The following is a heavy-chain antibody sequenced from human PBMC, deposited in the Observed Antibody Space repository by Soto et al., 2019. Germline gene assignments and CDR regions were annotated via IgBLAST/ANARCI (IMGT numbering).Heavy chain of an antibody. D-gene: IGHD4-17*01. CDR2: IYYSGST. V-gene: IGHV4-59*01. CDR1: GGSISSYY. Sequence: SETLSLTCTVSGGSISSYYWSWIRQPPGKGLEWIGYIYYSGSTNYNPSLKSRVTISVDTSKNQFSLKLSSVAAADTAVYYCARVSYGDYYFDYWGQGTLVTVS. J-gene: IGHJ4*02. CDR3: ARVSYGDYYFDY.